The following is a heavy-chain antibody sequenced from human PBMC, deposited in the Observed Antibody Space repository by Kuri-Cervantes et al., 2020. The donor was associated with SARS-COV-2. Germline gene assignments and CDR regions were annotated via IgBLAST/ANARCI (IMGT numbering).Heavy chain of an antibody. CDR1: GFSLSTRGMC. Sequence: SGPTLVKPTQTLTLTCTFSGFSLSTRGMCVSWIRQPPGKGLEWIGSIYYSGGTYYNPSLKSRVTISVDTSKNQFSLKLSSVTAADTAVYYCARAPEMATIRGGSWGQGTLVTVSS. D-gene: IGHD5-24*01. CDR2: IYYSGGT. J-gene: IGHJ5*02. V-gene: IGHV4-39*01. CDR3: ARAPEMATIRGGS.